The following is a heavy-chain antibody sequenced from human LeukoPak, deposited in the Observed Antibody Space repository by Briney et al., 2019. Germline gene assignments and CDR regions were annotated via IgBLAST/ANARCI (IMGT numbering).Heavy chain of an antibody. CDR1: GFTISSHY. CDR3: ARDVTAYYYYMDV. CDR2: IHSGGST. Sequence: PGGSLRLSCSVSGFTISSHYMAWVRQVPGKGPEWVSLIHSGGSTYYADSVKGRFTISRDNSKNTVYLQMNSLRAEDTAVYYCARDVTAYYYYMDVWGKGTTVTVSS. V-gene: IGHV3-66*01. D-gene: IGHD2-21*02. J-gene: IGHJ6*03.